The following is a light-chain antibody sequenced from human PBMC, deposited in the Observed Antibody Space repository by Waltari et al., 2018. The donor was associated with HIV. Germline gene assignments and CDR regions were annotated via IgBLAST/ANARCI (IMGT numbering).Light chain of an antibody. V-gene: IGLV1-51*01. CDR2: DNN. CDR1: ASTIGKNY. J-gene: IGLJ1*01. Sequence: QFMLTQPPSVSAAPGQKVTISCSGSASTIGKNYLSWYQHVPGTAPKLRIFDNNKRPSGISGRFSGSKPGTSGTLAIFGLQTGDEADYYCGTWDSSLSAYVFGTVTKVTVL. CDR3: GTWDSSLSAYV.